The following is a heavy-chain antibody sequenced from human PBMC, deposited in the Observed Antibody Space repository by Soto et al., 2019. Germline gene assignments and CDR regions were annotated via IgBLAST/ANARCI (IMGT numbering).Heavy chain of an antibody. Sequence: SETLSLTCTVSGGSISSYYWSWIRQPPGKGLEWIGHIYYSGSTNYNPSLKSRVTISVDTSKNQFSLKLSSVTAADTAVYYCARGEYEEYYDSSGYGPPDIWGQGTMVTVSS. CDR3: ARGEYEEYYDSSGYGPPDI. CDR1: GGSISSYY. J-gene: IGHJ3*02. D-gene: IGHD3-22*01. CDR2: IYYSGST. V-gene: IGHV4-59*01.